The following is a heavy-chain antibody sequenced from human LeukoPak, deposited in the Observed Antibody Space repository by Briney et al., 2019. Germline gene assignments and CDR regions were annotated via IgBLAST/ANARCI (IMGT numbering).Heavy chain of an antibody. Sequence: GGSLRLSCAASGFTFSSYAMHWVRQAPGKGLEWVAVISYDGSNKYYADSVEGRFTISRDNSKNTLYLQMNSLRAEDTAVYYCARATDGDYGPRYYYYGMDVWGQGTTVTVSS. CDR2: ISYDGSNK. V-gene: IGHV3-30-3*01. CDR3: ARATDGDYGPRYYYYGMDV. CDR1: GFTFSSYA. J-gene: IGHJ6*02. D-gene: IGHD4-17*01.